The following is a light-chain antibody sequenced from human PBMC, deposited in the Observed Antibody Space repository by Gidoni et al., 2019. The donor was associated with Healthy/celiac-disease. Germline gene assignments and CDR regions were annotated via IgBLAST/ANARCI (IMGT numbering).Light chain of an antibody. CDR1: SSHIGNNY. CDR2: DNN. Sequence: QPVLATPTSGSGAPGPKVPISCSGSSSHIGNNYVSWYQQLPGTAPKLLISDNNKRPSGIPDRFSGSTSGTSATLGITGLQTGDEADYYCGTWDSSLSATFGGGTKLTVL. CDR3: GTWDSSLSAT. J-gene: IGLJ3*02. V-gene: IGLV1-51*01.